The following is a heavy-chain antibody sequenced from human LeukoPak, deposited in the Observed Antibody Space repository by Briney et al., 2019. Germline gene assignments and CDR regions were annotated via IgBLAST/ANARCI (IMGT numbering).Heavy chain of an antibody. V-gene: IGHV4-59*01. CDR2: MYYSGST. D-gene: IGHD6-6*01. CDR1: GGSISSDS. J-gene: IGHJ4*02. CDR3: ARIITGRLDY. Sequence: SETLSLTCTVPGGSISSDSWSWIRQAPGKGLGWTGDMYYSGSTNYDPSLKSRVSISVDPSKNHFSLKLSSVTAADTAVYYCARIITGRLDYWGQGTLVTVSS.